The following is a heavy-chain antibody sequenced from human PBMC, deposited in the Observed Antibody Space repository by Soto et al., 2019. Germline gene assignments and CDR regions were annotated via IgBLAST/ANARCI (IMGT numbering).Heavy chain of an antibody. J-gene: IGHJ3*01. Sequence: EVQLVESGGGLVKPGGSLRLSCAASGFTFSSYSMNWVRQAPGKGLEWVSSISSGSDYIFYADSVKGRFTISRDNAKNSLFLQINSLTDEDTAVYYCARSPVGDAFNVWGQGTVVTVSS. CDR1: GFTFSSYS. V-gene: IGHV3-21*01. CDR3: ARSPVGDAFNV. CDR2: ISSGSDYI.